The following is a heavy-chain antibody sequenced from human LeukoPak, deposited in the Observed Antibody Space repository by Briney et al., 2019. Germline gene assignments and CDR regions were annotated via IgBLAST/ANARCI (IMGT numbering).Heavy chain of an antibody. CDR1: GGSISSGGYY. CDR3: ARILGIGVKSYYYYMDV. D-gene: IGHD3-22*01. J-gene: IGHJ6*03. CDR2: IYYSGST. Sequence: SETLSLTCTVSGGSISSGGYYWSWLRQHPGKGLEGIGYIYYSGSTYYNPSLQSRVTISVDTSKNQFSLKLSSVTAADTAVYYCARILGIGVKSYYYYMDVWGKGTTVTVSS. V-gene: IGHV4-31*03.